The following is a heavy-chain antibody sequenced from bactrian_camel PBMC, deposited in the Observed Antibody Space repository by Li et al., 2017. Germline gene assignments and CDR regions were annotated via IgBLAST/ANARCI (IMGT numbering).Heavy chain of an antibody. CDR1: GFLFSTEG. CDR3: ATDLNSDPRIFADVFGD. Sequence: DVQLVESGGGLVQPGGSLSLSCAASGFLFSTEGMSWVRQAPGKELERVSGISSDGRNVHYGDFVKGRFTISRDNAKSTVYLQMSDLRPEDTAVYYCATDLNSDPRIFADVFGDWGQGTQVTVS. V-gene: IGHV3S40*01. CDR2: ISSDGRNV. D-gene: IGHD1*01. J-gene: IGHJ4*01.